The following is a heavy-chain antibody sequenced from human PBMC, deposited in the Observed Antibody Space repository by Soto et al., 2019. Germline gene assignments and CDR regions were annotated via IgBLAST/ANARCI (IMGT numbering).Heavy chain of an antibody. D-gene: IGHD3-16*01. Sequence: EVQLLESGGGLVQSGGSLRLSCAVSGISFSSYAISWVRQAPGKGLEWVSAISGSGVSTYFADSVKGRFTISRDNSKNTVHLQMDSLRAEDTAVYYCVKDPGKTLTPLWYWGQGTLVTVSS. V-gene: IGHV3-23*01. J-gene: IGHJ4*02. CDR1: GISFSSYA. CDR2: ISGSGVST. CDR3: VKDPGKTLTPLWY.